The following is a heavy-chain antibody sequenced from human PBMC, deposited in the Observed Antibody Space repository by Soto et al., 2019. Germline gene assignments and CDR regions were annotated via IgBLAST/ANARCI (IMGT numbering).Heavy chain of an antibody. CDR1: GFTFSNAW. CDR2: IKSKTDGGTT. J-gene: IGHJ5*02. D-gene: IGHD6-13*01. V-gene: IGHV3-15*01. Sequence: GGSLRLSCAASGFTFSNAWMSWVRQAPGKGLEWVGRIKSKTDGGTTDYAAPVKGRFTISRDNSKNTLYVQMNSLRAEDTAIYYCAKDLTNGIADAWGPGTLVTVSS. CDR3: AKDLTNGIADA.